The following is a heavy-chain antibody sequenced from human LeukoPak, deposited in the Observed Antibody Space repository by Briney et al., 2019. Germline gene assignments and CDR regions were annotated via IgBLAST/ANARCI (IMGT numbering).Heavy chain of an antibody. Sequence: SETLSLTCTVSGGSISSYYWSWIRQPPGKGLEWIGYIYYSGSTNYNASLKSRVTISVDTSKNQFSLKLSSVTAADTAVYYCTRGSIAYYYMDVWGKGTTVTISS. CDR1: GGSISSYY. CDR3: TRGSIAYYYMDV. J-gene: IGHJ6*03. V-gene: IGHV4-59*01. D-gene: IGHD3-22*01. CDR2: IYYSGST.